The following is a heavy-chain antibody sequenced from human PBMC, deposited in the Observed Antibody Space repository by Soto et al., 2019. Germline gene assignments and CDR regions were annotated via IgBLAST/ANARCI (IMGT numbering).Heavy chain of an antibody. CDR1: GFTVSSYG. CDR3: ANEATSHIVATDSAFDI. J-gene: IGHJ3*02. Sequence: GGSLRLSCSASGFTVSSYGMHWVRQAPGKGLEGGAVISYDGSNKYDADSGKGRFTISRDKSNNTLYLDMNSRGAEDTAVYDCANEATSHIVATDSAFDIWGQGTLVTVSS. CDR2: ISYDGSNK. D-gene: IGHD5-12*01. V-gene: IGHV3-30*18.